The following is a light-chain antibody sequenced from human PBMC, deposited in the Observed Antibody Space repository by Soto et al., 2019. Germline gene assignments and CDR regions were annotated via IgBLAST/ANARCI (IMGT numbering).Light chain of an antibody. Sequence: EIVMTQSPATLSVSPGEKATLSCTASHFFYGNVAWFQRRPGQAPRLLIYRASTRATGTPARFSGSGSGTEFTLTITSLQSEDFALYYCQQYHNLWTFGQGTEVEIK. V-gene: IGKV3-15*01. J-gene: IGKJ1*01. CDR3: QQYHNLWT. CDR2: RAS. CDR1: HFFYGN.